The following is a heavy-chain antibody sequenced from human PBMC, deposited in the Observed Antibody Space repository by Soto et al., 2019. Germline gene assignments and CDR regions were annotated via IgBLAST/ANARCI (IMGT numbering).Heavy chain of an antibody. D-gene: IGHD4-17*01. V-gene: IGHV1-58*01. CDR2: IVVGSGNT. J-gene: IGHJ6*02. CDR3: AADQGPYGDYGYYYYYYGMDV. Sequence: SVKVSCKASGFTFTSSAVQWVRQARGQRLEWIGWIVVGSGNTNYAQKFQERVTITRDMSTSTAYMELGSLRSEDTAVYYCAADQGPYGDYGYYYYYYGMDVWGQGATVTRLL. CDR1: GFTFTSSA.